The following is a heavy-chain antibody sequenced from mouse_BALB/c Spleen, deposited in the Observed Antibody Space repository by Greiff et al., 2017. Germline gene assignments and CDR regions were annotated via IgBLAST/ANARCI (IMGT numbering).Heavy chain of an antibody. J-gene: IGHJ3*01. Sequence: QVQLQQPGAELVKPGASVKLSCKASGYTFTSYWMHWVKQRPGQGLEWIGEINPSNGRTNYNEKFKSKATLTVDKSSSTAYMQLSSLTSEDSAVYYCSAYGNYPAWFAYWGQGTLVTVSA. CDR1: GYTFTSYW. CDR2: INPSNGRT. D-gene: IGHD2-1*01. V-gene: IGHV1S81*02. CDR3: SAYGNYPAWFAY.